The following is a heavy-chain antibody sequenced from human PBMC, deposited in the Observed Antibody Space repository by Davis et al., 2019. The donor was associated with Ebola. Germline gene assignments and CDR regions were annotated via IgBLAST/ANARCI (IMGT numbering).Heavy chain of an antibody. CDR3: ARGNSSGWYGLGYYYGMDV. J-gene: IGHJ6*02. V-gene: IGHV4-39*01. Sequence: PGGSLRLSCTVSGGSISSSSYYWGWIRQPPGKGLEWIGSIYYSGSAYYNPSLKSRVTISVDTSKNQFSLKLSSVTAADTAVYYCARGNSSGWYGLGYYYGMDVWGQGTTVTVSS. CDR1: GGSISSSSYY. D-gene: IGHD6-19*01. CDR2: IYYSGSA.